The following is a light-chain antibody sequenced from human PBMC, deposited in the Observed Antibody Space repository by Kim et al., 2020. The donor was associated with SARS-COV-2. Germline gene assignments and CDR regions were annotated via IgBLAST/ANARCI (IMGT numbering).Light chain of an antibody. CDR3: QQYNTYPYT. CDR2: DAS. CDR1: QSSSTW. V-gene: IGKV1-5*01. Sequence: SASVGDRVTITCRARQSSSTWLAWYQQKPGKAPNLLIYDASSWESGVPSRFSGSGSGTEFTLTISSLQPDDFATYYCQQYNTYPYTFGQGTKLDI. J-gene: IGKJ2*01.